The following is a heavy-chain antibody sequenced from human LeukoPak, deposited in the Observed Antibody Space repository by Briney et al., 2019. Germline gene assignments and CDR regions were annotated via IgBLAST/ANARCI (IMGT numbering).Heavy chain of an antibody. J-gene: IGHJ4*02. CDR1: GDSVSSKSAA. Sequence: SQTLSLTCAISGDSVSSKSAAWNWIRQSPSRGLEWLGRTYYRSKWYNDYAVSVKSRITINPDTSKNQFSLQLTSVTAADTAVYYCARGEAYGSGTVHCDYWGQGALVTVSS. D-gene: IGHD3-10*01. CDR2: TYYRSKWYN. V-gene: IGHV6-1*01. CDR3: ARGEAYGSGTVHCDY.